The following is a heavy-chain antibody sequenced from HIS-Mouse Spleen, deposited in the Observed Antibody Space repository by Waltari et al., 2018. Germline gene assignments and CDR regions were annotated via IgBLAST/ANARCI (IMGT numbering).Heavy chain of an antibody. V-gene: IGHV3-7*01. CDR3: ARERRGPGWFDP. J-gene: IGHJ5*02. CDR1: GFTCRRYW. D-gene: IGHD5-12*01. Sequence: EVQLVESGGGLVQPGGSLRRSCAASGFTCRRYWMSWFRQAPGKGLEWVANIKQDGSEKYYVDSVKGRFTISRDNAKNSLYLQMNSLRAEDTAVYYCARERRGPGWFDPWGQGTLVTVSS. CDR2: IKQDGSEK.